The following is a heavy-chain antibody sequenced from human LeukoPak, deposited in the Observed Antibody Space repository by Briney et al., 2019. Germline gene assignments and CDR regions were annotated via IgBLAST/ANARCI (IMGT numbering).Heavy chain of an antibody. Sequence: PGRSLRLSCAASGFTFRSYEVNWVRQAPRRGLEWVSYISTSGSTIYYVDSVKGRFTISRDNAKNSLYLQMNSLRAEDTAVYYCARVSSGWFYFDYWGQGTLVTVSS. CDR1: GFTFRSYE. D-gene: IGHD6-19*01. CDR3: ARVSSGWFYFDY. CDR2: ISTSGSTI. V-gene: IGHV3-48*03. J-gene: IGHJ4*02.